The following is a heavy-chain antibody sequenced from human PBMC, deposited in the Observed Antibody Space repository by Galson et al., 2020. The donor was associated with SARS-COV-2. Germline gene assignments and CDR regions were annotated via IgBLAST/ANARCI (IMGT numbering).Heavy chain of an antibody. V-gene: IGHV4-34*01. CDR3: ARHVTYYYDSSGYYDVNWFDP. Sequence: SETLSLTCAVYGGSFSGYYWSWIRQPPGKGLEWIGEINSSGSTNYNPSLKSRVTISVDTSKNHFSLKLSSVTAADTAVYYCARHVTYYYDSSGYYDVNWFDPWGQGTLVTVSS. CDR1: GGSFSGYY. D-gene: IGHD3-22*01. CDR2: INSSGST. J-gene: IGHJ5*02.